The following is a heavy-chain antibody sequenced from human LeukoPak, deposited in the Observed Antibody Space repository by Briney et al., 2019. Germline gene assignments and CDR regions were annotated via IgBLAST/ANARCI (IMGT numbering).Heavy chain of an antibody. CDR1: GYTFTSYA. CDR3: ARDGSSGWPWVGYYYYGMDV. J-gene: IGHJ6*02. CDR2: INTNTGNP. D-gene: IGHD6-19*01. Sequence: GASVKVSCKASGYTFTSYAMNWVRQAPGQGLEWMGWINTNTGNPTYAQGFTGRFVFSLDTSVSTAYLQISSLKAEDTAVYYCARDGSSGWPWVGYYYYGMDVWGQGTTVTVSS. V-gene: IGHV7-4-1*02.